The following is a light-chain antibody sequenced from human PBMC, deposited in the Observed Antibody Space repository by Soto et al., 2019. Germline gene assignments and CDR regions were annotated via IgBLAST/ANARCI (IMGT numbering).Light chain of an antibody. CDR1: QSISNW. Sequence: DIQMTHSPSTLSASVGDIVTITCRASQSISNWLAWYQPKPGKAPTLLIYNVSRLESGVPSRFSVSGSVPEFPLTTNSLQPDDFASSYCQQYATYYTVGQGTKVAIK. V-gene: IGKV1-5*01. CDR2: NVS. CDR3: QQYATYYT. J-gene: IGKJ2*01.